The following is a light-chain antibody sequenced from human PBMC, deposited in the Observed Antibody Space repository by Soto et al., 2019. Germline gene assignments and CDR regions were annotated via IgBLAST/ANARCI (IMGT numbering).Light chain of an antibody. CDR2: GAS. Sequence: EIVLTQSPGTLSLSPGERATLSCRASQSVSSNYLAWYQQRPGQAPRLLIYGASSRATGIPDRFSGSGSGTDFTLTISILEPEDFAVYYCQQYGWSPYTFGQGTKLEIK. CDR1: QSVSSNY. J-gene: IGKJ2*01. CDR3: QQYGWSPYT. V-gene: IGKV3-20*01.